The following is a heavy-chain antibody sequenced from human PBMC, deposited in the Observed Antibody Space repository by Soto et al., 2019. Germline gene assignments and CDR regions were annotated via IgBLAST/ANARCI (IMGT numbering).Heavy chain of an antibody. D-gene: IGHD3-22*01. CDR2: ISTNGGST. V-gene: IGHV3-64D*06. CDR3: VKGEYYYDSSGYYPFDY. J-gene: IGHJ4*02. Sequence: PGGSLRLSCSVSGFTFSSYAMHWVRQAPGKGLEYVSSISTNGGSTHYADSVKGRFTISRDNSKNTQYLQMSSLRADDTAVYYCVKGEYYYDSSGYYPFDYWGQGTLVTVSS. CDR1: GFTFSSYA.